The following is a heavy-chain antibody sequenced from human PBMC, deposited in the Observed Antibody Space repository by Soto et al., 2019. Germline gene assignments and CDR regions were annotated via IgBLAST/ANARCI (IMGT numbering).Heavy chain of an antibody. CDR3: ARVDYSTLGNNGFDP. CDR2: IYYSGST. D-gene: IGHD4-4*01. J-gene: IGHJ5*02. Sequence: PSETLSLTCTVSGGSISSSSWSWIRQPPGKGLEYIGYIYYSGSTNYNPSLKSRVTISVDTSKNQFSLKLSSVTAADTAVYYCARVDYSTLGNNGFDPWGQGTLVTVSS. V-gene: IGHV4-59*01. CDR1: GGSISSSS.